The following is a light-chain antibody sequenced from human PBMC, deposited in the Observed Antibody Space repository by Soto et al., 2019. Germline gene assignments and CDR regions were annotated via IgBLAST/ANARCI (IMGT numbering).Light chain of an antibody. Sequence: EIVLTQSPGTLSLSPGERATLSCRASQSVSSSLAWYQQKPGQAPRLLIYGASSRATGIPDRFSGSGSGTDFTLAISRLEPEDFAVYYCQQDGSSPPLTFGGGTKVEIK. V-gene: IGKV3-20*01. CDR2: GAS. CDR1: QSVSSS. CDR3: QQDGSSPPLT. J-gene: IGKJ4*01.